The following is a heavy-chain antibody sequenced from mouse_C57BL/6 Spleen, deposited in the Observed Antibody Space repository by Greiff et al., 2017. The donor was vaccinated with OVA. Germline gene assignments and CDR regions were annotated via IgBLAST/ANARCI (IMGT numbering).Heavy chain of an antibody. CDR2: IWSGGST. D-gene: IGHD2-5*01. CDR3: ALRPYSNYEYFDV. J-gene: IGHJ1*03. Sequence: VKLVESGPGLVQPSQSLSITCTVSGFSLTSYGVHWVRQSPGKGLEWLGVIWSGGSTDYNAAFISRLSISKDNSKSQVFFKMNSLQADDTAIYYCALRPYSNYEYFDVWGTGTTVTVSS. V-gene: IGHV2-2*01. CDR1: GFSLTSYG.